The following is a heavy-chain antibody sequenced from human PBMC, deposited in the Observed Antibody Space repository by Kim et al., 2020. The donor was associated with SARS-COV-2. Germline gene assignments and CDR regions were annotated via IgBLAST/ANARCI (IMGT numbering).Heavy chain of an antibody. V-gene: IGHV5-10-1*01. J-gene: IGHJ3*02. CDR1: GYSFTSYW. CDR2: IDPSDSYT. Sequence: GESLKISCKGSGYSFTSYWISWVRQMPGKGLEWMGRIDPSDSYTNYSPSFQGHVTISADKSISTAYLQWSSLKASDTAMYYCAGLAYCGGDCYRGAFDIWGQGTMVTVSS. D-gene: IGHD2-21*02. CDR3: AGLAYCGGDCYRGAFDI.